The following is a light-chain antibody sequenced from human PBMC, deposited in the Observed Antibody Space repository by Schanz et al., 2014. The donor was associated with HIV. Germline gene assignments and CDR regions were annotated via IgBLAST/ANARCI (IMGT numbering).Light chain of an antibody. V-gene: IGLV2-14*03. CDR3: SSYTSSTTWV. Sequence: QSALTQPASVSGSPGQSITFSCTGTNNDIGSYTYVSWYQQHPDKAPKLVVYGVFDRPSGVSNRFSGSKSGNTASLTISGLQAEDEADYYCSSYTSSTTWVFGGGTKLTVL. J-gene: IGLJ3*02. CDR1: NNDIGSYTY. CDR2: GVF.